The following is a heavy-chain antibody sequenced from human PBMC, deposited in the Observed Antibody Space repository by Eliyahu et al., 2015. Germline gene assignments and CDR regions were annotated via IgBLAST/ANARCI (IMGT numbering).Heavy chain of an antibody. V-gene: IGHV3-74*01. CDR2: INSDGSST. J-gene: IGHJ6*02. Sequence: EVQLVESGGGLVQPGGSLRLSCXXSVXXFXXXWMPWVRQAPGKGLVWVSRINSDGSSTSYADSVKGGFTISRDNAKNTLYLQMNSLRAEDTAVYYCARDQGYFRGYYYGMDVWGQGTTVTVSS. D-gene: IGHD2-21*01. CDR1: VXXFXXXW. CDR3: ARDQGYFRGYYYGMDV.